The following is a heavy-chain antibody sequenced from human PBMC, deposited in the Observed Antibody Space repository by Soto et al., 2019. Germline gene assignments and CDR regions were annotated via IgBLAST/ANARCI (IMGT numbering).Heavy chain of an antibody. V-gene: IGHV3-23*01. CDR3: AKDRRWERKSFDY. CDR2: ISGSGGST. J-gene: IGHJ4*02. D-gene: IGHD1-26*01. CDR1: GFTFSSYA. Sequence: EVQLLESGGGLVQPGGSLRLSCAASGFTFSSYAMSWVRQAPGKGLEWVSAISGSGGSTYYADSVKGRFTISRDNSKNTLYLQMNSLRAEDTDVYYCAKDRRWERKSFDYWGQGTLVTVSS.